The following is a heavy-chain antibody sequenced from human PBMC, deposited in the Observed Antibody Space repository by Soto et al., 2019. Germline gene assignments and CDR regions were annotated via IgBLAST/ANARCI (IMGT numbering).Heavy chain of an antibody. CDR3: ARIYENYYYYMDV. CDR2: IYPGDSDT. CDR1: GYSFTSYW. V-gene: IGHV5-51*01. Sequence: GESLKLSCKRSGYSFTSYWIGWVRQMPGKGLEWMGIIYPGDSDTRYSPSFQGQVTISADKSIGTAYLQWSSLKASDTAMYYCARIYENYYYYMDVWSKGTTVTGSS. J-gene: IGHJ6*03. D-gene: IGHD3-16*01.